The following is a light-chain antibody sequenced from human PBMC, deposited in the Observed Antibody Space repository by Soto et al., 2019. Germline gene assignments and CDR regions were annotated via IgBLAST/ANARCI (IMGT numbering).Light chain of an antibody. CDR2: EVN. Sequence: QSALTQPPSASGSPGQSVTISCTGTGSDIGGYNFVSWYQQHPGKDPKLIIYEVNKRPSGVPDRFSGSKSGNTASLTVSGLQADDEADYYCSSYAGTNNRYVFGTGTKVIVL. CDR1: GSDIGGYNF. V-gene: IGLV2-8*01. CDR3: SSYAGTNNRYV. J-gene: IGLJ1*01.